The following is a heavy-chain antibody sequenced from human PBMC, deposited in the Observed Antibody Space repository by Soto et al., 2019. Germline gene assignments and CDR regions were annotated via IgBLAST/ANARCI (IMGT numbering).Heavy chain of an antibody. CDR1: GYTFTGYY. Sequence: GASVKVSCKASGYTFTGYYMHWVRQAPGQGLEWMGWINPNSGGTNYAQKFQGRVTMTRDTSISTAYMELSRLRSDDTAVYYCARVRPFGGAAPPPLSYYYYYYGMDVWGQGXTVTVYS. J-gene: IGHJ6*02. V-gene: IGHV1-2*02. CDR2: INPNSGGT. CDR3: ARVRPFGGAAPPPLSYYYYYYGMDV. D-gene: IGHD2-15*01.